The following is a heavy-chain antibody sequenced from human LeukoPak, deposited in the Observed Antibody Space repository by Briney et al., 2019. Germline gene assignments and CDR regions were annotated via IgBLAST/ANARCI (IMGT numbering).Heavy chain of an antibody. CDR3: AGLVVVTATIDY. D-gene: IGHD2-21*02. J-gene: IGHJ4*02. V-gene: IGHV4-39*01. Sequence: SETLSLTCTVSGGSISSSNYYWGWIRQPPGEGLEWIGNIFYSGSTYYNPSLKSRVTISVDTSKNQFSLRLSSVTAADTAVYYCAGLVVVTATIDYWGQGTLVTVLS. CDR2: IFYSGST. CDR1: GGSISSSNYY.